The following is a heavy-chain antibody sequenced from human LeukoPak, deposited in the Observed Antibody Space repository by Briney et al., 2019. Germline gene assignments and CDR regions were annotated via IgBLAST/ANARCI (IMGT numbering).Heavy chain of an antibody. CDR3: VRGSRVYCGGDCYYY. CDR1: GGSFSGYY. J-gene: IGHJ4*02. D-gene: IGHD2-21*02. V-gene: IGHV4-34*01. CDR2: INPSGST. Sequence: PSETLSLTCTVFGGSFSGYYWSWIRQPPDKGLEWIGEINPSGSTNYNPSLKTRVTISTDTSKNHFSLNLKAVTAADTGVYYCVRGSRVYCGGDCYYYWGQGTLVTVSS.